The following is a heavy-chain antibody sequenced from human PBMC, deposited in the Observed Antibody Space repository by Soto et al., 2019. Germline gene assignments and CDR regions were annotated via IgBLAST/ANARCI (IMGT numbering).Heavy chain of an antibody. V-gene: IGHV1-69*13. D-gene: IGHD2-8*01. CDR2: IIPIFGTA. J-gene: IGHJ4*02. Sequence: GASVKVSCKASGGTFSSYAISWVRQAPGQGLEWMGGIIPIFGTANYAQKFQGRVTITADESTSTAYMELSSLRSEDTAVYYCARSDCTNGVCGVGFDYWGQGTLVTVS. CDR3: ARSDCTNGVCGVGFDY. CDR1: GGTFSSYA.